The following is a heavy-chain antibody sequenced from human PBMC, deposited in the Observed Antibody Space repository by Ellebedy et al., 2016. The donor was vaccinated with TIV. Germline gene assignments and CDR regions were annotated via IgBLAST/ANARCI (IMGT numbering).Heavy chain of an antibody. Sequence: GGSLRLSCAASGFTFSSYAMSWVRQAPGKGLEWVSAISGSGGSTYYADSVKGRFTISRDNSKNTLYLQMNSLRAEDTAVYYCAKWFIAVAVPFDAFDIWGQGTMVTVSS. J-gene: IGHJ3*02. CDR3: AKWFIAVAVPFDAFDI. D-gene: IGHD6-19*01. CDR1: GFTFSSYA. CDR2: ISGSGGST. V-gene: IGHV3-23*01.